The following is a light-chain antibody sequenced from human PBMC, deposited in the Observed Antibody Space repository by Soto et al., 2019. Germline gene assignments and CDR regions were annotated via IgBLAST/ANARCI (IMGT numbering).Light chain of an antibody. CDR1: LTISNR. CDR2: GAS. Sequence: IQMTQSPSTLSASVGDRVTITCRASLTISNRLAWYQQTPGKAPKLLIYGASTLESGAPSRFSGSGSGTEFTLTINSLQADDFATYYCQQHNSFSITFGQGTRLEI. J-gene: IGKJ5*01. V-gene: IGKV1-5*01. CDR3: QQHNSFSIT.